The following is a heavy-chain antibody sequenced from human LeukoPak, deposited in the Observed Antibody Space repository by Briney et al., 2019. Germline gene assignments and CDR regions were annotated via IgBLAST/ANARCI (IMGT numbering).Heavy chain of an antibody. Sequence: SGGSLRLSCAASGFTFSSYAMHWVRQAPGKGLEYVSAISSNGGSTYYANSVKGRFTISRDNSKNTLYLQMGSLRAEDMAVYYCARDRYDFWSGPDYYYYYYMDVWGKGTTVTVSS. V-gene: IGHV3-64*01. CDR3: ARDRYDFWSGPDYYYYYYMDV. CDR1: GFTFSSYA. D-gene: IGHD3-3*01. CDR2: ISSNGGST. J-gene: IGHJ6*03.